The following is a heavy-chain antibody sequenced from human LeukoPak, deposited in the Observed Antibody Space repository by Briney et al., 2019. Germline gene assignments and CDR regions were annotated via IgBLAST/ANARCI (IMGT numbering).Heavy chain of an antibody. CDR2: IDWDDDK. J-gene: IGHJ4*02. CDR1: GFSLSNSGMC. V-gene: IGHV2-70*11. CDR3: ARITPAGRQLDY. Sequence: SGPTLVNPTQTLTLTCTFSGFSLSNSGMCVSWIRQPPGKALEWLARIDWDDDKYYSTSLKTRLTISKDTSKNQVALTMTNMDPVDTATYYCARITPAGRQLDYWGQGTLVTVSS. D-gene: IGHD6-13*01.